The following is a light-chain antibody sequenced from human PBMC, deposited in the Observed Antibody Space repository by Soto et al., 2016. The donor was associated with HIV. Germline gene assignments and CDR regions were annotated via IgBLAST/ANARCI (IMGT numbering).Light chain of an antibody. CDR2: QDT. CDR3: QAWDSSAVI. V-gene: IGLV3-1*01. CDR1: KLGEKY. J-gene: IGLJ2*01. Sequence: SYDLTQPPSVSVSPGQTASITCSGDKLGEKYACWYQQKPGQSPVLVMYQDTKRPSGIPERFSGSNSGNTATLTISGTQAMDEADYYCQAWDSSAVIFGGGTKLTVL.